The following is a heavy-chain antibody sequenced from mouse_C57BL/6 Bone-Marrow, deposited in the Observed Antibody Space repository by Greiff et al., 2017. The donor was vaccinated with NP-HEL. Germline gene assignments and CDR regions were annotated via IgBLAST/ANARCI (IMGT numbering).Heavy chain of an antibody. D-gene: IGHD1-1*01. Sequence: EVQLVESGGGLVQPGGSLKLSCAASGFTFSDYGMAWVRQAPRKGPEWVAFISNLAYSIYYADTVTGRFTISRENAKNTLYLEMSSLRSEDTAMYYCVRSDAISSFAYWGQGTLVTVSA. CDR3: VRSDAISSFAY. CDR1: GFTFSDYG. J-gene: IGHJ3*01. CDR2: ISNLAYSI. V-gene: IGHV5-15*01.